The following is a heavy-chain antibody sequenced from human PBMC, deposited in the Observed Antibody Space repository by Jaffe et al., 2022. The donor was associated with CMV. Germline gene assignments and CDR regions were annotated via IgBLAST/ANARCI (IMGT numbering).Heavy chain of an antibody. D-gene: IGHD6-19*01. CDR1: GFTFDDYA. CDR3: AKEFAVAGLYYFDY. J-gene: IGHJ4*02. Sequence: EVQLVESGGGLVQPGRSLRLSCAASGFTFDDYAMHWVRQAPGKGLEWVSGISWNSGSIGYADSVKGRFTISRDNAKNSLYLQMNSLRAEDTALYYCAKEFAVAGLYYFDYWGQGTLVTVSS. V-gene: IGHV3-9*01. CDR2: ISWNSGSI.